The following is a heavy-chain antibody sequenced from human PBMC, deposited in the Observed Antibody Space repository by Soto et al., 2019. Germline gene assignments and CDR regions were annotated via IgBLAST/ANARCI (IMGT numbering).Heavy chain of an antibody. CDR1: GGSISDNNYY. J-gene: IGHJ4*02. CDR3: ARHRGSSWREPADY. Sequence: SETLSLTCTVSGGSISDNNYYWGWIRQPPGKGLEWIGSISYSGTTYYNPSLKSRVTMSVDTSKNQFSLKLNSVTATDTAVYYCARHRGSSWREPADYWGQGTLVTVSS. CDR2: ISYSGTT. V-gene: IGHV4-39*01. D-gene: IGHD6-13*01.